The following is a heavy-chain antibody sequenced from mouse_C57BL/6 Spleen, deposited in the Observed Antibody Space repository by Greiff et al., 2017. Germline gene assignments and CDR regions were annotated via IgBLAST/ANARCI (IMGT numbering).Heavy chain of an antibody. D-gene: IGHD1-1*01. CDR3: ARSRYYYGSTSYAMGY. CDR2: IYPGDGDT. J-gene: IGHJ4*01. V-gene: IGHV1-82*01. Sequence: QVQLQQSGPELVKPGASVKISCKASGYAFSSSWMNWVKQRPGKGLEWIGRIYPGDGDTNYNGKFKGKATLTADKSSSTAYMQLSSLTSEDSAVYFCARSRYYYGSTSYAMGYWGQGTSVTVSS. CDR1: GYAFSSSW.